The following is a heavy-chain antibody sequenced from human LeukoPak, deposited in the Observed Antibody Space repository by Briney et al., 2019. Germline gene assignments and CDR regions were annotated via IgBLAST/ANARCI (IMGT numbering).Heavy chain of an antibody. Sequence: PGGSLRLSCAASGFTFSSYGMHWVRQAPGKGLEWVVFIRYDGSNKYYADSVKGRFTISRDNSKNTLYLQMNSLRAEDTAVYYCAKDISLLRVVPAAIDYWGQGTLVTVSS. J-gene: IGHJ4*02. CDR1: GFTFSSYG. D-gene: IGHD2-2*01. V-gene: IGHV3-30*02. CDR3: AKDISLLRVVPAAIDY. CDR2: IRYDGSNK.